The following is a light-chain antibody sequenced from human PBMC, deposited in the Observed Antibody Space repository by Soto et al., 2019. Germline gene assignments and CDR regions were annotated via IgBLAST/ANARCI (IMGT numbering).Light chain of an antibody. Sequence: DIQPTQSPSSLSASLGDSITITCRASETISTFLNWYQVQPGKAPRLLVYGASYLQVGVPVRFRASGSGTLFTLTIDNLQREDLASYFCQQFFSAVLTFGGGTRVDI. CDR1: ETISTF. CDR3: QQFFSAVLT. V-gene: IGKV1-39*01. J-gene: IGKJ4*01. CDR2: GAS.